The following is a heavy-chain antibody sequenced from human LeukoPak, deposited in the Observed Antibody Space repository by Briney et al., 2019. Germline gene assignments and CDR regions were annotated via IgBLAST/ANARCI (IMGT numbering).Heavy chain of an antibody. D-gene: IGHD3-22*01. Sequence: PGGSLRLSCAASGFTFSSYAMHWVRQAPGKGLEWVAVISYDGSNKYYADSVKGRFTISRDNSENTLYLQMNSLRAEDTAVYYCARGITMIVVVPPFDYWGQGTLVTVSS. CDR1: GFTFSSYA. CDR3: ARGITMIVVVPPFDY. V-gene: IGHV3-30*04. CDR2: ISYDGSNK. J-gene: IGHJ4*02.